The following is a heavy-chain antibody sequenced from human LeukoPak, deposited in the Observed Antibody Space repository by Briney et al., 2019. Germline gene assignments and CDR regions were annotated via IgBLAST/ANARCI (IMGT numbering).Heavy chain of an antibody. D-gene: IGHD4-23*01. J-gene: IGHJ4*02. CDR3: ARGNSAFPFDY. CDR2: ISSSGSTI. V-gene: IGHV3-11*01. Sequence: LSLTCAVSGGSISSSNWWSWVRQPPGKGLEWVSYISSSGSTIYYADSVKGRFTISRDNAKNSLYLQMNSLRAEDTAVYYCARGNSAFPFDYWGQGTLVTVSS. CDR1: GGSISSSNW.